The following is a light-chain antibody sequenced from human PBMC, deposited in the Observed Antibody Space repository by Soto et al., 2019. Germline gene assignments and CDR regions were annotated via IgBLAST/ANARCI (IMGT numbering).Light chain of an antibody. J-gene: IGLJ2*01. Sequence: SYELTQPPSVSVSPGQTASITCSGYKLGDKYACWYQHKPGQSPVLVIYQNTKRPSGIPERFSGSNSGNTATLTISGTQAMDEADYYCQAWDSYTVVFGGGTKVTVL. CDR2: QNT. V-gene: IGLV3-1*01. CDR3: QAWDSYTVV. CDR1: KLGDKY.